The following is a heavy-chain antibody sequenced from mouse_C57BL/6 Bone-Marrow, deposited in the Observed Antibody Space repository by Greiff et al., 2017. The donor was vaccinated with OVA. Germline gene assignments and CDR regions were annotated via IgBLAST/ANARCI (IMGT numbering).Heavy chain of an antibody. CDR1: GYAFTNYL. Sequence: QVHVKQSGAELVRPGTSVKVSCKASGYAFTNYLIEWVKQRPGQGLEWIGVINPGSGGTNYNEKFKGKATLTADKSSSTAYMQLSSLTSEDSAVYFCARENYGNYVFAYWGQGTLVTVSA. V-gene: IGHV1-54*01. CDR3: ARENYGNYVFAY. CDR2: INPGSGGT. D-gene: IGHD2-1*01. J-gene: IGHJ3*01.